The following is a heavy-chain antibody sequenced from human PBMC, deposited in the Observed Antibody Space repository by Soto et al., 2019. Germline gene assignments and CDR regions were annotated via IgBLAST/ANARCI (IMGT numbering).Heavy chain of an antibody. Sequence: SETLSLTCAVYGGSFSGYYWSWIRQPPGKGLEWIGEINHSGSTNYNPSLKSRVTISVDTSKNQFSLKLSSVTAADTAVYYCARGFRYYYGSGSDPWGQGTLVTVSS. CDR2: INHSGST. CDR1: GGSFSGYY. D-gene: IGHD3-10*01. CDR3: ARGFRYYYGSGSDP. V-gene: IGHV4-34*01. J-gene: IGHJ5*02.